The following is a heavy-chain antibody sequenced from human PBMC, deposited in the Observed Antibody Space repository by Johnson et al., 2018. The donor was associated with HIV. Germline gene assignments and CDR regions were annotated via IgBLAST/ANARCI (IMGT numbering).Heavy chain of an antibody. CDR1: GFTVSSNY. J-gene: IGHJ3*01. D-gene: IGHD1-26*01. V-gene: IGHV3-66*01. CDR2: IYSGGSI. Sequence: VLLVESGGGLVQPGGSLRLSCAASGFTVSSNYMSWVRQAPGKGLEWVSVIYSGGSIYYADSVKGRFSISRDNSKNTLYLQMDSLRADDTAVYYCAREGVSGSYYDAFDLWGQGTMGTVSS. CDR3: AREGVSGSYYDAFDL.